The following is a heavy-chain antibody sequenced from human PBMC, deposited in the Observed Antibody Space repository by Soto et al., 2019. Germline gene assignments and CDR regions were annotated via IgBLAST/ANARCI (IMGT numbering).Heavy chain of an antibody. CDR3: ANAPTAYYEIDA. CDR1: GFTFDDYT. Sequence: PGGSLRLSCAASGFTFDDYTMHRVRQGPGKGLVWVSLISWDGGSTYYADSVKGRFTISRDNSKNSLYLQMNSLRTEDTALYYCANAPTAYYEIDAWGQEDTLTVSS. CDR2: ISWDGGST. J-gene: IGHJ6*02. V-gene: IGHV3-43*01.